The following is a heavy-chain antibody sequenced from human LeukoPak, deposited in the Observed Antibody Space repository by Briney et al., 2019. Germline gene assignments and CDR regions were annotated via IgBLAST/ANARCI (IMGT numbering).Heavy chain of an antibody. J-gene: IGHJ4*02. D-gene: IGHD1-26*01. Sequence: ASVKVSCKASGYTFTSYCISWVRQAPGQGLEWMGWISAYNGNTNYAQKLQGRVTMTTDTSTSTAYMELRSLRSDDAAVYYCARDAAGATSRQDFWGQGTLVTVSS. V-gene: IGHV1-18*04. CDR3: ARDAAGATSRQDF. CDR2: ISAYNGNT. CDR1: GYTFTSYC.